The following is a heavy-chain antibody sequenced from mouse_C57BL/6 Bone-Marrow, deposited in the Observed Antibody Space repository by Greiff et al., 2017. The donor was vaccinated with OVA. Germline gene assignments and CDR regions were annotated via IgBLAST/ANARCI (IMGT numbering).Heavy chain of an antibody. CDR2: IYPRSGNT. Sequence: QVHLKESGAELARPGASVKLSCKASGYTFTSYGISWVKQRTGQGLEWIGEIYPRSGNTYYNEKFKGKATLTADKSSSTAYMELRSLTSEDSAVYYCTCYYYGSSLGYWGQGTTLTVSS. CDR1: GYTFTSYG. D-gene: IGHD1-1*01. J-gene: IGHJ2*01. CDR3: TCYYYGSSLGY. V-gene: IGHV1-81*01.